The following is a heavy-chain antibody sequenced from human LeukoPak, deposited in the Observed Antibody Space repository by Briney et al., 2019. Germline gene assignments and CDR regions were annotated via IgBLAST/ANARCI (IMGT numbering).Heavy chain of an antibody. CDR3: ARDWALLWFGELLYPDY. D-gene: IGHD3-10*01. J-gene: IGHJ4*02. CDR1: GYTFNNYG. CDR2: VTSYNGDT. V-gene: IGHV1-18*01. Sequence: ASVKVSCKASGYTFNNYGISWVRQAPGQGLEWMGWVTSYNGDTNYAQKFQGRVTMTTDTSTSTAYMELRSLRSDDTAVYYCARDWALLWFGELLYPDYWGQGTLVAVSS.